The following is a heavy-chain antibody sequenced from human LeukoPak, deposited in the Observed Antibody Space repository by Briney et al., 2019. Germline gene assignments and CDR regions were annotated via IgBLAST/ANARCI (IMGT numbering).Heavy chain of an antibody. J-gene: IGHJ4*02. CDR3: ARPIGHDYSNYGFAY. D-gene: IGHD4-11*01. CDR1: GFTFSSYE. Sequence: GGSLRLSCAASGFTFSSYEMNWVRQAPGRGLEWLSYISSSGSTIYYADSVKGRFTIYRDNAKNSLYLQMNSLRAEDTAVYYCARPIGHDYSNYGFAYWGQGTLVTVSS. CDR2: ISSSGSTI. V-gene: IGHV3-48*03.